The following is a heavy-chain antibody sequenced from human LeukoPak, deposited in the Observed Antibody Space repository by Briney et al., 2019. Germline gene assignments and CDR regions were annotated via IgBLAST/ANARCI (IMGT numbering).Heavy chain of an antibody. J-gene: IGHJ4*02. V-gene: IGHV4-34*01. D-gene: IGHD3-10*01. CDR3: ARGRVYYYGSGRRDFDY. Sequence: SETLSLTCAVYGGSFSGYYWSWIRQPPGKGLEWIGEINHSGSTNYNPSLKSRVTISVDTSKNQFSLKLSSVTAADTTVYYCARGRVYYYGSGRRDFDYWSQGTLVTVSS. CDR2: INHSGST. CDR1: GGSFSGYY.